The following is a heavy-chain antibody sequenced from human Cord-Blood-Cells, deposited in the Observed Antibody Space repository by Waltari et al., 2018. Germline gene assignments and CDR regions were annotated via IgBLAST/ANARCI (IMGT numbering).Heavy chain of an antibody. CDR3: AKEGSYCSGGSCYYYYMDV. Sequence: EVQLVESGGGLVQPGRSLRLSCAASGFTFDDYAMHWVRQAPGKGLEWVSGISWNSGSIGYADSVKGRFTISRDYAKNSLYLQMNSLRAEDMALYYCAKEGSYCSGGSCYYYYMDVWGKGTTVTVSS. CDR1: GFTFDDYA. CDR2: ISWNSGSI. D-gene: IGHD2-15*01. J-gene: IGHJ6*03. V-gene: IGHV3-9*03.